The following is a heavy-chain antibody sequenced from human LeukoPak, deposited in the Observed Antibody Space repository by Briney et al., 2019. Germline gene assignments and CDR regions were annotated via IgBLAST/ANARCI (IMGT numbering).Heavy chain of an antibody. J-gene: IGHJ3*02. CDR3: ARGSRISMFGVTHMRGAFDI. CDR1: DGSFSSYY. Sequence: SETLSLTCAVYDGSFSSYYWSWIRQPPGKGLEWIGEIIDSGSTNYNPSLKSRFTISVDTSKNQLSLKLSSVTAADTAVYFCARGSRISMFGVTHMRGAFDIWGQGTTVTVS. V-gene: IGHV4-34*01. CDR2: IIDSGST. D-gene: IGHD3-3*01.